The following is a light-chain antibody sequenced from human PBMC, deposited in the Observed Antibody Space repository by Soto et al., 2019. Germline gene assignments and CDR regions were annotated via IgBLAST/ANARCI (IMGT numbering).Light chain of an antibody. J-gene: IGKJ1*01. Sequence: DIVMTQSPDSLAVSLGERATINCKSSQSVLYSSNNKNYLAWYQQKPGQPPKLLIYWASTRESGVPDRFSGSGSGTDFTLPISSLQAEDEAVYYCQQYYSTPTWTFGQGTKVEIK. CDR1: QSVLYSSNNKNY. CDR3: QQYYSTPTWT. CDR2: WAS. V-gene: IGKV4-1*01.